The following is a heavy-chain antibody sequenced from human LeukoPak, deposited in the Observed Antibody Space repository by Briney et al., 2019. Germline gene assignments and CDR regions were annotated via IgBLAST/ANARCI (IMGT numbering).Heavy chain of an antibody. CDR1: GGSVSGYH. D-gene: IGHD6-19*01. V-gene: IGHV4-59*02. Sequence: PSETLSLTCTVSGGSVSGYHWSWIRQPPGKGLEWIGYVYDTASTNYNPSLRGRVTISVDKSKNQFSLILTSVTAADTALYFCARGFLTVAGTFGHWGQGTLVTVSS. CDR3: ARGFLTVAGTFGH. J-gene: IGHJ4*02. CDR2: VYDTAST.